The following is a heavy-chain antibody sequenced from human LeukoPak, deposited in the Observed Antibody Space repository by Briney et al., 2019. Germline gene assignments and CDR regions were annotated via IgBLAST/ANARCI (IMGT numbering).Heavy chain of an antibody. J-gene: IGHJ4*02. CDR1: GLTFRSYW. CDR2: TNQDGSEK. Sequence: PGGSLRLSCVVSGLTFRSYWMSWVRQAPGKGLEWVANTNQDGSEKYFEDSVKGRFTISRDNAKNSLHLQMNTLRAEDTAVYYCARERDGRFFDYWGQGTLVTVSS. CDR3: ARERDGRFFDY. V-gene: IGHV3-7*01. D-gene: IGHD5-24*01.